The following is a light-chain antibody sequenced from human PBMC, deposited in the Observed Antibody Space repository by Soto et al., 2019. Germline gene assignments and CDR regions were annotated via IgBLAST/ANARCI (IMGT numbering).Light chain of an antibody. J-gene: IGKJ5*01. CDR1: RTVYSGSKKRNY. Sequence: DIVMTQSPDSLAVSLGERATIKCKSTRTVYSGSKKRNYWVCYKQKSGQPPKLLIYWSSTRASGVPDRFTGSGSGTDFTLTISNIQAEDVGIYYCHQHYDLPTFGQGTRLEL. CDR2: WSS. V-gene: IGKV4-1*01. CDR3: HQHYDLPT.